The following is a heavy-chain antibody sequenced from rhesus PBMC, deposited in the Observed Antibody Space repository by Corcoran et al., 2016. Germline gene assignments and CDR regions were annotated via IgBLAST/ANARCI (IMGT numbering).Heavy chain of an antibody. CDR1: GGSISGGYD. V-gene: IGHV4-76*01. Sequence: QVQLQESGPGLVKPSETLSITCAVSGGSISGGYDWSWIRQPPGKGLEWIGFIYGSSGSTNYNPSLKNRVTISKDTSKNQFSLKLSSVTAADTAVYYCARRGYSYNYFDYWGQGVLVTVSS. CDR2: IYGSSGST. D-gene: IGHD5-12*01. J-gene: IGHJ4*01. CDR3: ARRGYSYNYFDY.